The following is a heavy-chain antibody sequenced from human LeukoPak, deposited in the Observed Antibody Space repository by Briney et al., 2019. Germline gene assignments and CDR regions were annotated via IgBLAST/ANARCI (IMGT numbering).Heavy chain of an antibody. Sequence: EASVKVSCKASGYTFTSYGISWVRQAPGQGLEWMGWISAYNGNTTYAQKLQGRVTMTTDTSTSTAYMELRSLRSDDTAVYYCARDLVKRCSSTSCYWANNWFDPWGQGTLVTVSS. CDR1: GYTFTSYG. D-gene: IGHD2-2*01. V-gene: IGHV1-18*01. J-gene: IGHJ5*02. CDR3: ARDLVKRCSSTSCYWANNWFDP. CDR2: ISAYNGNT.